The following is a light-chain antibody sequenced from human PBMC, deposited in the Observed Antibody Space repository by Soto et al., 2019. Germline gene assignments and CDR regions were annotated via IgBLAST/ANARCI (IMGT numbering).Light chain of an antibody. CDR3: QSYDSSLSAVV. CDR2: GNN. V-gene: IGLV1-40*01. Sequence: QSVLTQPPSVSGAPGQRVTISCTGSSSNIGAGYDVHWYQQRPGTAPKLLIYGNNNRPSGVPDRFSGSKSGTSASLAITGLQAEDEADYYCQSYDSSLSAVVFGGGTKLTVL. CDR1: SSNIGAGYD. J-gene: IGLJ2*01.